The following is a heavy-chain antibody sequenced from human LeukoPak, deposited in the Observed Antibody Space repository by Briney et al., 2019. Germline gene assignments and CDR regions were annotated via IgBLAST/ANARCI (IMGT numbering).Heavy chain of an antibody. V-gene: IGHV3-49*04. CDR1: GFTFGDYA. Sequence: PGGSLRLSCTASGFTFGDYAMSWVRQAPGKGLEWVGFIRSKAYGGTTEYAASVKGRFTISRDDSKSIAYLQMNSLKTEDTAVYYCTRDYPGYDILTGYEYYYYGMDVWGKGTTVTVFS. CDR3: TRDYPGYDILTGYEYYYYGMDV. CDR2: IRSKAYGGTT. D-gene: IGHD3-9*01. J-gene: IGHJ6*04.